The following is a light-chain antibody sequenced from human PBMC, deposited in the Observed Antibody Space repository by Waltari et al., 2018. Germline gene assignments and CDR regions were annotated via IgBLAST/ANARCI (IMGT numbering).Light chain of an antibody. J-gene: IGLJ3*02. CDR1: SSDVGLYNS. Sequence: QSALTPPASVSGSPGQSLTIPCYGTSSDVGLYNSISWYQQHPGNAPKLMIYDVSQRPSGVSVRFSGSKFGNRASLTISGRQAEDEADYYCNSYTGSSSWVFGGGTKVTVL. CDR3: NSYTGSSSWV. V-gene: IGLV2-14*01. CDR2: DVS.